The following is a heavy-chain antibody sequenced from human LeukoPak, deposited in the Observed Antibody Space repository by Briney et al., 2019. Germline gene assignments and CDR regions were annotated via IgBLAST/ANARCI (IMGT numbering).Heavy chain of an antibody. CDR3: ARGAGRRSPNYYDSSGYYFFDY. V-gene: IGHV4-34*01. CDR1: GGSFSGYY. Sequence: SETLSLTCAVYGGSFSGYYWSWIRQPPGKGLEWIGEINHSGSINYNPSLKSRVTISVDTSKNQFSLKLSSVTAADTAVYYCARGAGRRSPNYYDSSGYYFFDYWGQGTLVTVSS. J-gene: IGHJ4*02. CDR2: INHSGSI. D-gene: IGHD3-22*01.